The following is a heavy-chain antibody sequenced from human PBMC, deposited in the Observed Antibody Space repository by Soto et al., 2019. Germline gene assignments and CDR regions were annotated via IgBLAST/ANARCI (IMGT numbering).Heavy chain of an antibody. J-gene: IGHJ5*02. CDR1: GDSMTSPPYY. V-gene: IGHV4-39*01. CDR2: VYYSWAT. CDR3: GRHDDWFEP. Sequence: ASETLSLTCNVSGDSMTSPPYYWGWIRQPPGKGLEWIGTVYYSWATYYNPSLRGRLTVSAYTSKNYFSLPLTSVTAADTAVYYCGRHDDWFEPWGQGILVNVSS.